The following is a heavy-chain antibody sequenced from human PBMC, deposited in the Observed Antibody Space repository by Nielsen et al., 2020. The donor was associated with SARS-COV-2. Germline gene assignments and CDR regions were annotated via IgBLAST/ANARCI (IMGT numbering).Heavy chain of an antibody. CDR3: TMLGVAPHYYDGLEV. V-gene: IGHV3-73*01. J-gene: IGHJ6*02. Sequence: GGSLRLSCAASGFTISGPAIHWVRQASGKGLEWVGLIRSRVNYYATVFAASVQGRFSISRDDSKNTAFLQMDNLKTDDTALYYCTMLGVAPHYYDGLEVWGQGTTVTVS. D-gene: IGHD2-15*01. CDR1: GFTISGPA. CDR2: IRSRVNYYAT.